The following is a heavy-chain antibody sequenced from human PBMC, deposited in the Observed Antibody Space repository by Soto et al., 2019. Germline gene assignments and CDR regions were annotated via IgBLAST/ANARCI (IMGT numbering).Heavy chain of an antibody. V-gene: IGHV3-9*01. Sequence: EVQLVESGGGLVQPGRSLRLSCAASGFTFDDYAMHWVRQAPGKGLEWVSGISWNSGTIGYADSVKGRFTISRDNAKNSLYLQMNSLRAEDTALYYCAKTRRWQLVGEYDYWGQGTLVTVSS. CDR1: GFTFDDYA. CDR3: AKTRRWQLVGEYDY. J-gene: IGHJ4*02. CDR2: ISWNSGTI. D-gene: IGHD3-16*01.